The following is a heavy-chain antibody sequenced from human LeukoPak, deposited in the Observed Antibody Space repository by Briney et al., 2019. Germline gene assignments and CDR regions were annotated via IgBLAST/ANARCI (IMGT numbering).Heavy chain of an antibody. CDR2: IIGSGTEM. J-gene: IGHJ3*01. CDR3: AKVQSDIVGAVFFAFDV. V-gene: IGHV3-21*01. CDR1: GFTFNSYS. D-gene: IGHD1-26*01. Sequence: HPGGSLRLSCGVSGFTFNSYSMNWVRQAPGKGLEWVASIIGSGTEMFYADSVKGRFTISRDNSKKSLYLQMNSLRVEDTAVYYCAKVQSDIVGAVFFAFDVWGQGTMVSVSS.